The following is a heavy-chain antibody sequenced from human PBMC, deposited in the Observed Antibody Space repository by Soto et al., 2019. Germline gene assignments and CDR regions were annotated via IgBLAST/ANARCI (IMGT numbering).Heavy chain of an antibody. Sequence: EVQLVESGGGLVQPGRSLRLSCAASGFTFDDYAMHWVRQAPGKGLEWVSGISWNSGSIGYADSVKGRFTISRDNAKNSLYLQIDSLRAEETALYYRAKDRYFGGIGVAGGGFDYWGQGTLVTVSS. V-gene: IGHV3-9*01. CDR1: GFTFDDYA. CDR2: ISWNSGSI. D-gene: IGHD6-19*01. J-gene: IGHJ4*02. CDR3: AKDRYFGGIGVAGGGFDY.